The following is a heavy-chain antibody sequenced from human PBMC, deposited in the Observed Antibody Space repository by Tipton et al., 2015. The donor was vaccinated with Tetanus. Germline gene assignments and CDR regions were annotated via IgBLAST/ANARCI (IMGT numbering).Heavy chain of an antibody. CDR3: ARGGGTVGSILLYSWLDP. D-gene: IGHD1-26*01. CDR2: IFYSGNT. V-gene: IGHV4-59*12. J-gene: IGHJ5*02. CDR1: GGSISTYY. Sequence: TLSLTCTVSGGSISTYYWGWIRQPPGKGLEWIGYIFYSGNTNYNPSLKARVTISVDTSKNQFSLKLSSMTAADTAVYYCARGGGTVGSILLYSWLDPWGQGTLVTVSS.